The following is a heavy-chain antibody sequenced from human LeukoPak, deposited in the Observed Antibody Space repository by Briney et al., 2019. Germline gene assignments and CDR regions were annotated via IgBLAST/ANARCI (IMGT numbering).Heavy chain of an antibody. Sequence: GGSVRLSCVASGFIVSTNYMSWVRQAPGKGLEWVSLIYDGGKTYCADSVKGRFTISRDNSKTTLFLQMDSLRAEDTAVYYCARGAGYPFYMDVWGKGTTVTVSS. CDR2: IYDGGKT. D-gene: IGHD5-18*01. CDR3: ARGAGYPFYMDV. V-gene: IGHV3-66*02. CDR1: GFIVSTNY. J-gene: IGHJ6*03.